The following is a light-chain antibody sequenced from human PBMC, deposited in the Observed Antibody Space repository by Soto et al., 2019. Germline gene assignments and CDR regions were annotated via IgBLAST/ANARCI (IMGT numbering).Light chain of an antibody. V-gene: IGLV1-44*01. CDR2: GNN. CDR3: AAWDDSLIGVL. CDR1: ASNIGSNS. J-gene: IGLJ2*01. Sequence: QSVLTQPPSASGTPGQRVTLSCSGGASNIGSNSVTWYQQLPGTAPKLVLFGNNQRPSGVPDRFSGSMSGTSASLAISGLQSEDAGYYYCAAWDDSLIGVLFGGGTKLTVI.